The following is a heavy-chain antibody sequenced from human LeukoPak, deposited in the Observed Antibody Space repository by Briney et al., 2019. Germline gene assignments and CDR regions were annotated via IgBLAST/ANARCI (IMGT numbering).Heavy chain of an antibody. Sequence: GGSLRLSCAASGFRFGDYWMTWARHIPGKGLEWVVNIKQDGAEKHYAESVEGRFIISRDNAKNSLYLEMDSLKVEDTAVYYCARVGAWDLQRVFEYWGQGTLVTVSS. CDR3: ARVGAWDLQRVFEY. J-gene: IGHJ4*02. D-gene: IGHD1-26*01. CDR1: GFRFGDYW. CDR2: IKQDGAEK. V-gene: IGHV3-7*01.